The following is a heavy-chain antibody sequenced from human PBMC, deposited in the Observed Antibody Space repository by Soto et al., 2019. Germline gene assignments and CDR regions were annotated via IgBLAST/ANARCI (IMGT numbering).Heavy chain of an antibody. Sequence: ASVKVSCKASGGTFSSYAISWVRQAPGQGLEWMGGIIPIFGTANYAQKFQGRVTITADESTSTAYMELSSLRSEDTAVYYCARDERVRSGTIFGVVISDYYYYGMDVWGQGTTVTVSS. D-gene: IGHD3-3*01. CDR2: IIPIFGTA. V-gene: IGHV1-69*13. J-gene: IGHJ6*02. CDR3: ARDERVRSGTIFGVVISDYYYYGMDV. CDR1: GGTFSSYA.